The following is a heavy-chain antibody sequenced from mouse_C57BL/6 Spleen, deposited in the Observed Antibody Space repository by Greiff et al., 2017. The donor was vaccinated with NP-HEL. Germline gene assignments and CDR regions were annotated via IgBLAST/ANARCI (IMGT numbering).Heavy chain of an antibody. CDR3: ARRPSTTVVGYFDV. CDR2: ISGGGGNT. J-gene: IGHJ1*03. Sequence: EVNVVESGGGLVKPGGSLKLSCAASGFTFSSYTMSWVRQTPEKRLEWVATISGGGGNTSYPDSVQGRFTISRDNAKNTLYLQMSSLRSEDTALYYCARRPSTTVVGYFDVWGTGTTVTVSS. V-gene: IGHV5-9*01. CDR1: GFTFSSYT. D-gene: IGHD1-1*01.